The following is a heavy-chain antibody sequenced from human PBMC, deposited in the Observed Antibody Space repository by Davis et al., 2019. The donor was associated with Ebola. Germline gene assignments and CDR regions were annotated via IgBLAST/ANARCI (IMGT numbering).Heavy chain of an antibody. CDR1: GYTFTGYY. Sequence: ASVKVSCKASGYTFTGYYMHWVRQAPGQGLEWMGWINPNSGGTNYAQKLQGWVTMTRDTSISTAYMELSRLRSDDTAVYYCALARAKYCSGGSCYYYYYGMDVWGQGTTVTVSS. V-gene: IGHV1-2*04. D-gene: IGHD2-15*01. CDR2: INPNSGGT. J-gene: IGHJ6*02. CDR3: ALARAKYCSGGSCYYYYYGMDV.